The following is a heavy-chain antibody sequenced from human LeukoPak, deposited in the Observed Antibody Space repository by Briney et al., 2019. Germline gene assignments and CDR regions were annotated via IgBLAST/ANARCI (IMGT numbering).Heavy chain of an antibody. V-gene: IGHV1-18*01. CDR2: ISAYNGNT. CDR1: GYTFTSYG. J-gene: IGHJ6*03. Sequence: ASVKVSCKASGYTFTSYGINWVRQAPGQGLEWMGWISAYNGNTIYAQKLQGRVTMTTDTSTSTAYMELRSLRSDDTAVYYCARVLASPYSSSWYDLYYYYYYYMDVWGKGTTVTVSS. CDR3: ARVLASPYSSSWYDLYYYYYYYMDV. D-gene: IGHD6-13*01.